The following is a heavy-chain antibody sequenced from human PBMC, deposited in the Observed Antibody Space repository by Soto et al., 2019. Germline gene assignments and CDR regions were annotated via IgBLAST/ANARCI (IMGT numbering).Heavy chain of an antibody. J-gene: IGHJ4*02. V-gene: IGHV3-30*04. CDR2: ISYDGSNK. Sequence: GGSLRLSCAASGFTLSTYAIHWVRQAPGKGLEWVAVISYDGSNKYYADSVKGRFTISRDNSKNTLYLQMNSLRAEDTAVYYCAKGADSSGYYNFDYWGQGTLVTVSS. CDR1: GFTLSTYA. D-gene: IGHD3-22*01. CDR3: AKGADSSGYYNFDY.